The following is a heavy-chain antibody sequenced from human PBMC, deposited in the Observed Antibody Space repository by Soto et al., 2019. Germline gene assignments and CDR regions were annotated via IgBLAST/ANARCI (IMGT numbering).Heavy chain of an antibody. D-gene: IGHD3-16*02. J-gene: IGHJ4*02. CDR3: ANNPGRNTQPGY. CDR2: ISAGGGST. CDR1: EFTFSTYA. Sequence: GGSLRLSCAASEFTFSTYAMSWVRQAPGKGLEWVSTISAGGGSTYYADSVKGRFTISRDNSKNTLFLQMNSLRAEDTAVYYCANNPGRNTQPGYWGQGTLVTVSS. V-gene: IGHV3-23*01.